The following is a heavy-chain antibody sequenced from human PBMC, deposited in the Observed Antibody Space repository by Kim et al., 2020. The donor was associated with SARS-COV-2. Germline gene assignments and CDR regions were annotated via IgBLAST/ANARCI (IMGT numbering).Heavy chain of an antibody. V-gene: IGHV4-39*01. J-gene: IGHJ3*02. CDR2: IYYSGST. CDR3: ARQRPGIAVDQRGAFDI. D-gene: IGHD6-19*01. CDR1: GGSISSSSYY. Sequence: SETLSLTCTVSGGSISSSSYYWGWIRQPPGKGLEWIGSIYYSGSTYYNPSLKSRVTISVDTSKNQFSLKLSSVTAADTAVYYCARQRPGIAVDQRGAFDIWGQGTMVTVSS.